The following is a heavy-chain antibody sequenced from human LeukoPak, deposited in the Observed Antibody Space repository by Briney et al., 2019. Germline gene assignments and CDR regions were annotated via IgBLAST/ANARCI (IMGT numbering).Heavy chain of an antibody. D-gene: IGHD6-6*01. J-gene: IGHJ4*02. V-gene: IGHV5-51*01. CDR2: IYPGDSDT. CDR1: GYSFANYW. Sequence: GESLKISCKGFGYSFANYWIGWVGHMPGKGLEWMGIIYPGDSDTRYSPSFQGQVTISADKSISAAYLQWSSLKASDTAMYYCARGRSSTDYWGQGTLVTVSS. CDR3: ARGRSSTDY.